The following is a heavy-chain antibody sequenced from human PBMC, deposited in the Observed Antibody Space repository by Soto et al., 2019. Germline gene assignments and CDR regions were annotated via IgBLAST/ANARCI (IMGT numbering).Heavy chain of an antibody. J-gene: IGHJ3*02. Sequence: GSLRLSCAASGFAVSSNYMSWVRQAPGKGLEWVSLIYSGGTTYYADYVKGRFTISRDNSKNTLYLQMNSLRAEDTAVYYCARASKGSGYSPHAFDIWGQGTMVTVSS. CDR3: ARASKGSGYSPHAFDI. D-gene: IGHD3-22*01. CDR2: IYSGGTT. CDR1: GFAVSSNY. V-gene: IGHV3-53*01.